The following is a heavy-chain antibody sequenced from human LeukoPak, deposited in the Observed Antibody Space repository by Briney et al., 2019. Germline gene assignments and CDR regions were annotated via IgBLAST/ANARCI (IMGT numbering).Heavy chain of an antibody. Sequence: GESLKISCKGYGNSFTTYWIGWVRQMPGKGLEWMGIIYPGDSDTRYSPSFQGQVTISADKSISTAYLQWSSLKASDTAMYYCARVAKTGYSSSSDYFDYWGQGTLVTVSS. CDR3: ARVAKTGYSSSSDYFDY. V-gene: IGHV5-51*01. J-gene: IGHJ4*02. CDR2: IYPGDSDT. D-gene: IGHD6-6*01. CDR1: GNSFTTYW.